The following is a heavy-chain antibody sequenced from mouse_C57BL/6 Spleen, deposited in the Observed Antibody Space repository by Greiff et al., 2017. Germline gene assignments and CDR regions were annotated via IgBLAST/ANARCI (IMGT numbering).Heavy chain of an antibody. CDR2: IYPRSGNT. CDR1: GYTFTSYG. J-gene: IGHJ2*01. CDR3: ARWDYGSSYEVYYFDY. Sequence: VKLVESGAELARPGASVKLSCKASGYTFTSYGISWVKQRTGQGLEWIGEIYPRSGNTYYNEKFKGKATLTADKSSSTAYMELRSLTSEDSAVYFCARWDYGSSYEVYYFDYWGQGTTLTVSS. D-gene: IGHD1-1*01. V-gene: IGHV1-81*01.